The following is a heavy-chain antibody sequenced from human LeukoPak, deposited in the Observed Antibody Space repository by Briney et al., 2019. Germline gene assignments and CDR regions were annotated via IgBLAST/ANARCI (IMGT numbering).Heavy chain of an antibody. Sequence: GGSLRLSCAASGFTFSSYWMHWVRQAPGKGLVWVSRINSDGSSTNYADSVKGRFTISRDDAKNTLYLQMNSLRAEDTAVYYCASGYGYTAMAGSDYWGQGTLVTVSS. CDR3: ASGYGYTAMAGSDY. CDR1: GFTFSSYW. D-gene: IGHD5-18*01. J-gene: IGHJ4*02. CDR2: INSDGSST. V-gene: IGHV3-74*01.